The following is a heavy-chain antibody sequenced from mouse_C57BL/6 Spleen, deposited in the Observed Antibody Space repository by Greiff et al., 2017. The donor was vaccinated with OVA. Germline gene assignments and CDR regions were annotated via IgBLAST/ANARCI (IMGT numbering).Heavy chain of an antibody. J-gene: IGHJ3*01. CDR2: IHPSDSDT. V-gene: IGHV1-74*01. CDR3: AIEDSSGPFAY. D-gene: IGHD3-2*02. Sequence: QVQLQQPGAELVKPGASVKVSCKASGYTFTSYWMHWVKQRPGQGLEWIGRIHPSDSDTNYNQKFKGKATLTVDKSSSTAYMQLSSLTSEDSAVYYCAIEDSSGPFAYWGQGTLVTVSA. CDR1: GYTFTSYW.